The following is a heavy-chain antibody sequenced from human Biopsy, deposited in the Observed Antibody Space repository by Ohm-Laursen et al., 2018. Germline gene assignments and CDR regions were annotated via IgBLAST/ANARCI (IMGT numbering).Heavy chain of an antibody. CDR2: LYYSGTT. CDR1: GESMGTYY. V-gene: IGHV4-59*01. CDR3: ARVRGGFLQWFDY. J-gene: IGHJ5*01. D-gene: IGHD3-3*01. Sequence: GTLSLTWTVSGESMGTYYWTWIRQPPGKGLEWIASLYYSGTTNKNPSLKSRVTISVDTSKRQFYLELSSVTAADTAIYYCARVRGGFLQWFDYWGQGTLITVSS.